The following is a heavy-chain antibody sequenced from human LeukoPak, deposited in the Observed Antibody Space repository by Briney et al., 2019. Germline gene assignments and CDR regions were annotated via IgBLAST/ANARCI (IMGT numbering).Heavy chain of an antibody. CDR2: IYPGDSDT. V-gene: IGHV5-51*01. Sequence: GESLKISCKGSGYSFTSYWIGWVRRMPGKGLEWMGIIYPGDSDTRYSPSFQGQVTISADKSISTAYLQWSSLKASDTAMYYCARHAEAYYYDSSGYYDYWGQGTLVTVSS. J-gene: IGHJ4*02. CDR1: GYSFTSYW. CDR3: ARHAEAYYYDSSGYYDY. D-gene: IGHD3-22*01.